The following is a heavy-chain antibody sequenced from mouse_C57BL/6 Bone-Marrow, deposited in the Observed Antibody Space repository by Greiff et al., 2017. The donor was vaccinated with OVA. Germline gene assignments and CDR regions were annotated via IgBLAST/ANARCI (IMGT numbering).Heavy chain of an antibody. CDR1: GYTFTSYW. CDR2: IDPSDSYT. CDR3: ARWRTGKYFDY. D-gene: IGHD4-1*01. Sequence: QVQLQQPGAELVMPGASVKLSCKASGYTFTSYWMHWVKQRPGQGLEWIGEIDPSDSYTNYNQKFKGKSTLTVDKSSSTAYMQLSSLTSEDSAVYYCARWRTGKYFDYWGQGTTLTVSS. V-gene: IGHV1-69*01. J-gene: IGHJ2*01.